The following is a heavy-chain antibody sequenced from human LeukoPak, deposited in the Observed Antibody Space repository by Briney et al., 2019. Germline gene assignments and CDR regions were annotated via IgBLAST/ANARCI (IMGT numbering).Heavy chain of an antibody. Sequence: GGSLRLSCAASGFTFSSYAMSWVRQAPGKGLEWVSAISGSGGSTYYADSVKGRFTISRDNSKNTLYQQMNSLRAEDTAVYYCAKEGTVTKYYYYGMDVWGQGTTVTVSS. CDR2: ISGSGGST. CDR3: AKEGTVTKYYYYGMDV. CDR1: GFTFSSYA. D-gene: IGHD4-17*01. V-gene: IGHV3-23*01. J-gene: IGHJ6*02.